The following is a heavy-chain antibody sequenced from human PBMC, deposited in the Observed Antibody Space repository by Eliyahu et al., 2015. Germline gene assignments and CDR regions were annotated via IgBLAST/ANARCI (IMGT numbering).Heavy chain of an antibody. D-gene: IGHD1-1*01. V-gene: IGHV3-23*01. J-gene: IGHJ5*02. CDR3: ANSGGGLKQQLVPT. CDR2: ISDSGTVT. CDR1: GFLFSXYA. Sequence: EVQLLQSGGGLVXPGGSLRLSCAASGFLFSXYAMSWVRQAPGKGLEWVSGISDSGTVTYYADSVKGRFTISRDNSKNTLYLQRNSLRAEDTAVYYCANSGGGLKQQLVPTWGQGTLVTVSS.